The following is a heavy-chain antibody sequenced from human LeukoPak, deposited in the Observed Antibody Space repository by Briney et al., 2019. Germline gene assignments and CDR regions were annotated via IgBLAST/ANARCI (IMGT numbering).Heavy chain of an antibody. D-gene: IGHD6-6*01. CDR2: ISGSGGST. CDR3: ARRIAARPFYFDY. CDR1: GFTFSSYA. J-gene: IGHJ4*02. Sequence: GGSLRLSCAASGFTFSSYAMSWVRQAPGKGLEWVSAISGSGGSTYYADSVKGRFTISRDNSKNTLYLQMNSLRAEDTAVYYCARRIAARPFYFDYWGQGTLVTVSS. V-gene: IGHV3-23*01.